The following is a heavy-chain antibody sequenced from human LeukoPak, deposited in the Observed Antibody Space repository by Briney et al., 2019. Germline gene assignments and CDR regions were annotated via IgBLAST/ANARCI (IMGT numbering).Heavy chain of an antibody. J-gene: IGHJ4*02. CDR3: ARLGCTKGALGYCSSTSCCGFDY. Sequence: GESLKISSQGSGYSFTSYWIGWVRQMPGKGLEWMGIIYLSDSDTRYSPSFQGQVPISADKSISTAYLQWSSLKASDTAMYYCARLGCTKGALGYCSSTSCCGFDYWGQGTLVTVSS. D-gene: IGHD2-2*01. V-gene: IGHV5-51*01. CDR2: IYLSDSDT. CDR1: GYSFTSYW.